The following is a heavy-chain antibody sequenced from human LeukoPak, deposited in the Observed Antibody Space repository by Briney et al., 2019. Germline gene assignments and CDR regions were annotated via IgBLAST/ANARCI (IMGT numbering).Heavy chain of an antibody. CDR1: GGSISNYY. CDR2: IFSTGSS. Sequence: PSETLSLTCIVSGGSISNYYWSWIRQPPGKGLEWIGYIFSTGSSHYNPSLQSRVTILVDTSKNQVSLQLTSVSAADTAVYYCARHFDYGDCGDYFDFWGQGTPVAVSS. V-gene: IGHV4-59*08. CDR3: ARHFDYGDCGDYFDF. D-gene: IGHD4-17*01. J-gene: IGHJ4*02.